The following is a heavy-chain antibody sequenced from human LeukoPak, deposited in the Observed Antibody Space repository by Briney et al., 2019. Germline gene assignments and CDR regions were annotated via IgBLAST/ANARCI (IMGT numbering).Heavy chain of an antibody. CDR3: GAGLVDYYYGMDV. D-gene: IGHD3/OR15-3a*01. Sequence: GASVKVSCKASGYTFTSYAISWVRQAPGQGLEWMGGIIPIFGTANYAQKFQGRVTITRDTSASTAYMELSSLRSEDTAVYYCGAGLVDYYYGMDVWGQGTTVTVSS. V-gene: IGHV1-69*05. CDR1: GYTFTSYA. J-gene: IGHJ6*02. CDR2: IIPIFGTA.